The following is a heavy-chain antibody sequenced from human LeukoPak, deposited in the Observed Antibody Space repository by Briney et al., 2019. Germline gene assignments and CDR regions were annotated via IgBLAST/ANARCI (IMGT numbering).Heavy chain of an antibody. J-gene: IGHJ5*02. CDR1: GGSFSGYY. CDR3: ARGRTYYDFWSGSYNWFDP. CDR2: INHSGST. D-gene: IGHD3-3*01. Sequence: SETLSLTCAVYGGSFSGYYWSWIRQPPGKGLEWIGEINHSGSTNYNPSLKSRVTISVDTSKNQFSLKLSSVTAADTAVYYCARGRTYYDFWSGSYNWFDPWGQGTLVTVSS. V-gene: IGHV4-34*01.